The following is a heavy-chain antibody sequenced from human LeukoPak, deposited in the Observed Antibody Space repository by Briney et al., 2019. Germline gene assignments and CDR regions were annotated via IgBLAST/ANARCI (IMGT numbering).Heavy chain of an antibody. Sequence: PSETLSLTCTVSGGSISSYYWSWIRQPPGKGLEWIGYIYYSGSTNYNPSLKSRVTISVDTSKNQFSLKLSSVTAADTAVYYCAGSLERGLNWFDPWGQGTLVTVSS. D-gene: IGHD1-26*01. CDR3: AGSLERGLNWFDP. J-gene: IGHJ5*02. CDR1: GGSISSYY. V-gene: IGHV4-59*01. CDR2: IYYSGST.